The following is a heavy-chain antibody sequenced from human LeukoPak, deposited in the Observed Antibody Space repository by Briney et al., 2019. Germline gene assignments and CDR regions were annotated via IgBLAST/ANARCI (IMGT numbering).Heavy chain of an antibody. V-gene: IGHV1-69*05. CDR3: ARALSVDTAMVNRIYYYYYYMDV. J-gene: IGHJ6*03. CDR2: IIPIFGTA. Sequence: SVKVSCKASGGTFSSYAISWVRQAPGQGLEWMGGIIPIFGTANYAQKFQGRVTITTDESTSTAYMELSSLRSEDTAMYYCARALSVDTAMVNRIYYYYYYMDVWGKGTTVTVSS. D-gene: IGHD5-18*01. CDR1: GGTFSSYA.